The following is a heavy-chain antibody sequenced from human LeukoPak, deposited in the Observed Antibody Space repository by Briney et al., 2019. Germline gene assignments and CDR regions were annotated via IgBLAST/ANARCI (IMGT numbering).Heavy chain of an antibody. V-gene: IGHV4-39*01. D-gene: IGHD3-22*01. Sequence: PSETLSLTCTVSGGSISSSSYYWGWIRQPPGKGLEWIGNIYYSGSTYYNPSLKSRVTISVDTSKNQFSLKLSSVTAADTAVYYCARHASKQYYYDSSGHPFDYWGQGTLVTVSS. CDR3: ARHASKQYYYDSSGHPFDY. CDR1: GGSISSSSYY. J-gene: IGHJ4*02. CDR2: IYYSGST.